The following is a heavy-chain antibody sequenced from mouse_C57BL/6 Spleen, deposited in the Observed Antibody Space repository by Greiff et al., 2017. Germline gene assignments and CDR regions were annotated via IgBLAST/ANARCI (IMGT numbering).Heavy chain of an antibody. V-gene: IGHV1-69*01. J-gene: IGHJ2*01. CDR1: GYTFTSYW. D-gene: IGHD1-1*01. CDR3: ALVAPFDY. CDR2: IDPSDSYT. Sequence: QVQLQQPGAELVMPGASVKLSCKASGYTFTSYWMHWVKQRPGQGLEWIGEIDPSDSYTNYNQKFKGKSTLTVDKSSSTAYMQLSSLTSEDSAVYYCALVAPFDYWGQGTTLTVSS.